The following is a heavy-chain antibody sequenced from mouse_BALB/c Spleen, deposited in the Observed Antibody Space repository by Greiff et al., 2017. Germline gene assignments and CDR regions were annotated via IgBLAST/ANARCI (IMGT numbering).Heavy chain of an antibody. V-gene: IGHV3-2*02. CDR1: GYSITSDYA. D-gene: IGHD2-4*01. CDR3: ARGPMITTPFAY. J-gene: IGHJ3*01. CDR2: ISYSGST. Sequence: DVQLQESGPGLVKPSQSLSLTCTVTGYSITSDYAWNWIRQFPGNTLEWMGYISYSGSTSYNPSLKSRISITRDTSKNQFFLQLNSVTTEDTATYYCARGPMITTPFAYWGQGTLVTVSA.